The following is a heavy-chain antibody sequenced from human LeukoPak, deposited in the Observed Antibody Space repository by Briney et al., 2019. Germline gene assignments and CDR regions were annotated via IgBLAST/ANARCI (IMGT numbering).Heavy chain of an antibody. CDR1: GFTFSSYA. CDR2: ISYDGSNK. D-gene: IGHD3-22*01. V-gene: IGHV3-30*04. CDR3: ARSSGYYYTGLDY. Sequence: GRSLRLSCAASGFTFSSYAMHWVRQAPGKGLEWVAVISYDGSNKYYADSVKGRITISRDNSKNTLYLQMNSLRAEDTAVYYCARSSGYYYTGLDYWGQGTLVTVSS. J-gene: IGHJ4*02.